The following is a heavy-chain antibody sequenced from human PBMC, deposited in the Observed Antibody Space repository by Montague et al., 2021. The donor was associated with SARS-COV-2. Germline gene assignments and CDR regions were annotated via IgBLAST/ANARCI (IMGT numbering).Heavy chain of an antibody. V-gene: IGHV3-74*01. J-gene: IGHJ4*02. D-gene: IGHD3-22*01. Sequence: SRSLSWSASGFTFNNYWMHWVRQAPGKGLVWVSRINGDGNGRNYAESVKGRFTISRDNAKKTLYLQMNSLRAEDTAVYYCANYDSSSYVSLGYWGQGTLVTVSS. CDR2: INGDGNGR. CDR1: GFTFNNYW. CDR3: ANYDSSSYVSLGY.